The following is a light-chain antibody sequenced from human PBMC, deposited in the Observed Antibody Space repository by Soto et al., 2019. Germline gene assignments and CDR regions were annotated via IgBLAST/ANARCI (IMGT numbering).Light chain of an antibody. CDR1: SSDVGSHNH. J-gene: IGLJ1*01. Sequence: QSVLTQPASVSGSPGQSIAISCTGTSSDVGSHNHVSWYQQYPGKAPKLIIYEVSNRPSGVSARFSGSKFGSTASLTISGLQAEDEAEYYCNSLSAAGSSYAFGPGTKVTVL. V-gene: IGLV2-14*01. CDR3: NSLSAAGSSYA. CDR2: EVS.